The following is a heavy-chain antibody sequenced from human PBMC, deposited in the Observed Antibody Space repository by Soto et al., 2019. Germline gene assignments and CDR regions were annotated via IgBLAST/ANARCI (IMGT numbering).Heavy chain of an antibody. Sequence: QVQLQQWGAGLLKPSETLSLTCAVYGGSFSGYYWSWIRKPPGKGLEWIGEINHSGSTNYNPSLKSRVTISVDTSKNQFSLKLSSVTAADTAVYYCARGYDSHWFDPWGQGTLVTVSS. CDR1: GGSFSGYY. V-gene: IGHV4-34*01. CDR2: INHSGST. D-gene: IGHD5-12*01. J-gene: IGHJ5*02. CDR3: ARGYDSHWFDP.